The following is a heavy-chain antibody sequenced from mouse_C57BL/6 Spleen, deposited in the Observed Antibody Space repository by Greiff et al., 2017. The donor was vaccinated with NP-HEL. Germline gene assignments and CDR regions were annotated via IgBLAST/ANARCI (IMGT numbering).Heavy chain of an antibody. CDR2: IYPGSGST. Sequence: QVQLQQPGAELVKPGASVKMSCKASGYTFTRYWITWVKQRPGQGLEWIGDIYPGSGSTHYNEKFKSQATLTVDTSSSTAYMQLSSLTSEDSAVYYCAREGYYFDYWGQGTTLTVSS. V-gene: IGHV1-55*01. CDR3: AREGYYFDY. CDR1: GYTFTRYW. J-gene: IGHJ2*01.